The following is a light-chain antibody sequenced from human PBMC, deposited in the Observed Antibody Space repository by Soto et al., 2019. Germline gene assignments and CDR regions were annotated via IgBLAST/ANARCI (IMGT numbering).Light chain of an antibody. CDR3: SSYAGSTTYVV. Sequence: QSALTQPASVSGSPGQSITISCTGTSSDVGGHNLLSWYQQHPGKAPKAIIYEAYRRPSGVSPRFSGSKSGNTASLTISGLQAEDEADYYCSSYAGSTTYVVFGGGTQLTVL. J-gene: IGLJ2*01. CDR1: SSDVGGHNL. V-gene: IGLV2-23*01. CDR2: EAY.